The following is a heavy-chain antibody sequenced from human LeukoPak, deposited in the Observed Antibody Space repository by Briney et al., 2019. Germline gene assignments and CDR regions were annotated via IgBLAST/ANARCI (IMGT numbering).Heavy chain of an antibody. CDR2: ISAYNGNT. Sequence: GASVKVSCKASGYTFTSYGISWMRQAPGQGLEWMGWISAYNGNTNYAQKLQGRVTMTTDTSTSTAYMELRSLRSDDTAVYYCARPPGKALRVSYYYGMDVGGQGTRVTVS. V-gene: IGHV1-18*01. J-gene: IGHJ6*02. CDR3: ARPPGKALRVSYYYGMDV. CDR1: GYTFTSYG.